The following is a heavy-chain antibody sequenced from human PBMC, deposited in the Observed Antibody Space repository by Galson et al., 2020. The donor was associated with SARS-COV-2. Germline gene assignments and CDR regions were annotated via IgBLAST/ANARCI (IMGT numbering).Heavy chain of an antibody. J-gene: IGHJ4*02. CDR1: GFTFSNAW. CDR2: IKSKIAGGTT. D-gene: IGHD2-2*01. V-gene: IGHV3-15*07. CDR3: TTTIGYCSGTSCYVVDLDY. Sequence: GGSLRLSCAASGFTFSNAWMNWVRQAPGKGPEWVGRIKSKIAGGTTDYAAPVKGRITISRDDSKNTLYLQMNSLKSEDTAVYYCTTTIGYCSGTSCYVVDLDYWGQGTLVTVSS.